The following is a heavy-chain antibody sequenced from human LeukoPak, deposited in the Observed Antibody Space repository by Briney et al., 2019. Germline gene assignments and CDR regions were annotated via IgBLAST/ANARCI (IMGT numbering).Heavy chain of an antibody. CDR2: IIPILGIA. D-gene: IGHD4-23*01. CDR3: ARGYVGGNSRDAFDI. V-gene: IGHV1-69*02. J-gene: IGHJ3*02. CDR1: GGTFSSYT. Sequence: ASVKVSCKASGGTFSSYTISWVRQAPGQGLEWMGRIIPILGIANYAQKFQGRVTITADKSTSTAYMELSSLRSEATAVYYCARGYVGGNSRDAFDIWGQGTMVTVSS.